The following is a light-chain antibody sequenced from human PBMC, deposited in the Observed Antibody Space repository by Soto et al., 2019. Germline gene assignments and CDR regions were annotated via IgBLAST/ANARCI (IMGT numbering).Light chain of an antibody. CDR1: QSISSN. J-gene: IGKJ4*01. V-gene: IGKV3-15*01. Sequence: EIVMTQSPATLSVSPGERATLSCRASQSISSNLAWYQQKPGQAPRLLMFRTSSRATGFPARFSGSGSGTEFNLTISSLQSEDFGVYYCQYYNNWPRATFRGGTKV. CDR2: RTS. CDR3: QYYNNWPRAT.